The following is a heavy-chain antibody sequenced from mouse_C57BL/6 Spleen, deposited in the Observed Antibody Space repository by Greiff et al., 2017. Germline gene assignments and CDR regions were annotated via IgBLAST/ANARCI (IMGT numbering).Heavy chain of an antibody. CDR3: ARWITTVVGDYFDY. D-gene: IGHD1-1*01. J-gene: IGHJ2*01. CDR2: IDPSDSYT. CDR1: GYTFTSYW. V-gene: IGHV1-69*01. Sequence: QVHVKQPGAELVMPGASVKLSCKASGYTFTSYWMHWVKQRPGQGLEWIGEIDPSDSYTNYNQKFKGKSTLTVDKSSSTAYMQLSSLTSEDSAVYYCARWITTVVGDYFDYWGQGTTLTVSS.